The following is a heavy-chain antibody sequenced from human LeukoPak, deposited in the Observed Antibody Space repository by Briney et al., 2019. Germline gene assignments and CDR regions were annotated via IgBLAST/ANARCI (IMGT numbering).Heavy chain of an antibody. V-gene: IGHV1-8*01. D-gene: IGHD5-18*01. CDR1: GYTFTSYD. CDR2: MNPNSGNT. CDR3: ARADTAMVKDY. Sequence: ASAKVSFKASGYTFTSYDINWVRQATGQGLEWMGWMNPNSGNTGYAQKFQGRVTMTRNTSISTAYMELSSLRSEDTAVYYCARADTAMVKDYWGQGTLVTVSS. J-gene: IGHJ4*02.